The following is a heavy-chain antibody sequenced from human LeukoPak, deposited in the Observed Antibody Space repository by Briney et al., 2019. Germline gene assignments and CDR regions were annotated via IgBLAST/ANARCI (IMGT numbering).Heavy chain of an antibody. J-gene: IGHJ4*02. D-gene: IGHD6-13*01. CDR3: AKVGGGQQLDY. Sequence: RGSLRLSCAASGFTFKTYTMHWVRQAPGMGLEWVSSISSSGSYIFYADSVKGRFTISRDNSKNTLYLQMNSLRAEDTAVYYCAKVGGGQQLDYWGQGTLVTVSS. V-gene: IGHV3-21*01. CDR2: ISSSGSYI. CDR1: GFTFKTYT.